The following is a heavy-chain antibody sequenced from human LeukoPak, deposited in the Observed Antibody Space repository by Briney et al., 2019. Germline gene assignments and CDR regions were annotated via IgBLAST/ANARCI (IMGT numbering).Heavy chain of an antibody. CDR1: TFTFSDYY. V-gene: IGHV3-11*04. CDR3: ARAGGGGYNYGLDY. D-gene: IGHD5-18*01. CDR2: ISSSGSFI. J-gene: IGHJ4*02. Sequence: GGSLRLSCAASTFTFSDYYMSWIRQAPGKGLEWVSHISSSGSFIYYADSVKDRFTIPRDNAKNSLDLQMNSLRDVDTAIYYCARAGGGGYNYGLDYWGQGILVAVSS.